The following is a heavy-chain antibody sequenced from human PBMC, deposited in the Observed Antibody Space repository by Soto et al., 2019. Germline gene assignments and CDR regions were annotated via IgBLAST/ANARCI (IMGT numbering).Heavy chain of an antibody. J-gene: IGHJ5*02. CDR2: FDPEDGET. V-gene: IGHV1-24*01. D-gene: IGHD3-22*01. Sequence: ASVEVSCKVSGYTLTELSMHWVRQAPGKGLEWMGGFDPEDGETIYAQKFQGRVTMTEDTSTDTAYMELSSLRSEDTAVYYCATGYYDSSGPLGWFDPWGQGTLVTVSS. CDR3: ATGYYDSSGPLGWFDP. CDR1: GYTLTELS.